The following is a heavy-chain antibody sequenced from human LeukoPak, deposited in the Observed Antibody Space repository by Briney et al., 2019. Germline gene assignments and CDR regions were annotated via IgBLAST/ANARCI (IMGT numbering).Heavy chain of an antibody. D-gene: IGHD5-18*01. CDR3: AKVGYSYGYGY. CDR1: GFTFSSYG. V-gene: IGHV3-23*01. Sequence: GGSLRLSCAASGFTFSSYGMHWVRQAPGKGLEWVSAISGSGGSTYYADSVKGRFTISRDNSKNTLYLQMNSLRAEDTAVYYCAKVGYSYGYGYWGQGTLVTVSS. J-gene: IGHJ4*02. CDR2: ISGSGGST.